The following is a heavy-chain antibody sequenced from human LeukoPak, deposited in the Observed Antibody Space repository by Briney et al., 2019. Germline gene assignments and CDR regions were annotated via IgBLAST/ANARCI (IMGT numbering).Heavy chain of an antibody. D-gene: IGHD3-9*01. Sequence: GRSLRLSCAASGFTFSSYGMSWVRQAPGKGLEWVSAISGSGGSTYYADSVKGRFTISRDNSKNTLYLQMNSLRAEDTAVYYCAKVEGLYDILTGYYFDYWGQGTLVTVSS. V-gene: IGHV3-23*01. CDR1: GFTFSSYG. J-gene: IGHJ4*02. CDR2: ISGSGGST. CDR3: AKVEGLYDILTGYYFDY.